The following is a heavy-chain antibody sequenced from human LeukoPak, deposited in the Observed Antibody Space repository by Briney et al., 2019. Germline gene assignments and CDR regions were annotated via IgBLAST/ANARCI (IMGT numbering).Heavy chain of an antibody. CDR1: GGTFSSYA. CDR2: IIPTFGTA. D-gene: IGHD3-22*01. CDR3: ATPSSDSSGYYYYYYGMDV. Sequence: GASVKVSCKASGGTFSSYAISWVRQAPGQGLEWMGGIIPTFGTANYAQKFQGRVTITADESTSTAYMELSSLRSEDTAVYYCATPSSDSSGYYYYYYGMDVWGQGTTVTVSS. J-gene: IGHJ6*02. V-gene: IGHV1-69*13.